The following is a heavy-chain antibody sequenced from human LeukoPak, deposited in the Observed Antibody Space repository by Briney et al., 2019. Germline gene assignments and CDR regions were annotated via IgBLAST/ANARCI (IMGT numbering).Heavy chain of an antibody. J-gene: IGHJ3*01. CDR2: IYTSGST. V-gene: IGHV4-61*02. D-gene: IGHD2-15*01. CDR1: GGSISSGSYY. CDR3: ARDLGYCSGGSCWADAFDV. Sequence: SETLSLTCTVSGGSISSGSYYWSWIRQPAGKGLEWIGRIYTSGSTNYNPSLKSRVTISVDTSKSQFSLKLTSVTAADTAVYYCARDLGYCSGGSCWADAFDVWGQGTMVTVSS.